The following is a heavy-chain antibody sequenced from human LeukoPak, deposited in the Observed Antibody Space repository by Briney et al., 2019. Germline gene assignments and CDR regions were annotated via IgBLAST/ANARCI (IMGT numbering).Heavy chain of an antibody. CDR3: ARVSSGWFSTNWFDP. V-gene: IGHV4-38-2*02. CDR2: IYHSGST. CDR1: GYSISSGYY. Sequence: PSETLSLTCTVSGYSISSGYYWGWIRQPPGKGLEWIGSIYHSGSTYYNPSLKSRVTISVDTFKNQFSLKLSSVTAADTAVYYCARVSSGWFSTNWFDPWGQGTLVTVSS. D-gene: IGHD6-19*01. J-gene: IGHJ5*02.